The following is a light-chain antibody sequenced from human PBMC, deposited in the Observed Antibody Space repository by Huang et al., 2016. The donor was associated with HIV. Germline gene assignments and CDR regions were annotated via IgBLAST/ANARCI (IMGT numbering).Light chain of an antibody. Sequence: DIQMTQSPSSLSASVGDRVTITCRASQDISDYLAWFQQKPGKAPKSLIFATSTLHSGVPSRCSGSGSGTAFTLTINNLQPEDFATYYCQQYSDYPRTCGQGTKLDIK. CDR3: QQYSDYPRT. CDR1: QDISDY. CDR2: ATS. J-gene: IGKJ2*01. V-gene: IGKV1-16*01.